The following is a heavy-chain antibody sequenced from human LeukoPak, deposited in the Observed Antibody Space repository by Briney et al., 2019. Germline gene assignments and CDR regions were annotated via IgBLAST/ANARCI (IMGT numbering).Heavy chain of an antibody. CDR2: ISSSGSTI. CDR1: GFTFSSYE. Sequence: GGSLRLSCAASGFTFSSYEMNWVRQAPGKGLERVSYISSSGSTIYYADSVKGRFTISRDNAKNSLYLQMNSLRAEDTAVYYCARNSIAAEIFDYWGQGTLVTVSS. D-gene: IGHD6-13*01. J-gene: IGHJ4*02. V-gene: IGHV3-48*03. CDR3: ARNSIAAEIFDY.